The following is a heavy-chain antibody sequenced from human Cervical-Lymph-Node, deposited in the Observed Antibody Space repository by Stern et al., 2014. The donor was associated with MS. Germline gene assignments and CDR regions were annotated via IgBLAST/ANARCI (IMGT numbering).Heavy chain of an antibody. V-gene: IGHV3-11*01. CDR3: VRDFNWGNSGSYDA. D-gene: IGHD6-19*01. Sequence: VQLGESGGGVVKPGGSLRLSCAVSGIDVSDFYMAWVRPAPGQGLEWISYIRYSGKKKKYADPVTGRFPISRDNANKHMDSAMDSLRSEDTAFYYCVRDFNWGNSGSYDAWGQGTLVTVSS. CDR2: IRYSGKKK. J-gene: IGHJ5*02. CDR1: GIDVSDFY.